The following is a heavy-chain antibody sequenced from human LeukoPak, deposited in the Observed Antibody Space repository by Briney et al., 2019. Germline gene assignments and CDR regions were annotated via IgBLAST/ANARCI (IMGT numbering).Heavy chain of an antibody. V-gene: IGHV1-69*05. Sequence: ASAKVSCKASGGTFSSYAISWVRQAPGQGLEWMGGIIPIFGTANYAQKFQGRVTITTDESTSTAYMELSSLGSEDTAVCYCARAPYYYDSSGYTYYFDYWGQGTLVTVSS. CDR1: GGTFSSYA. CDR3: ARAPYYYDSSGYTYYFDY. CDR2: IIPIFGTA. J-gene: IGHJ4*02. D-gene: IGHD3-22*01.